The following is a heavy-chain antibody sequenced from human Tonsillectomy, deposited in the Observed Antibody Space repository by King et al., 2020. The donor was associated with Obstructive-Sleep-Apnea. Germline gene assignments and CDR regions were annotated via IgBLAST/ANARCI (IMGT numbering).Heavy chain of an antibody. CDR2: INDRGST. V-gene: IGHV4-34*01. J-gene: IGHJ5*02. Sequence: QVKLQQWGAGLLKPSETLSLHCAVFGVSFSNYFWSWLRQPPGKGLEWIGEINDRGSTTYNPSLKSRLTISVDTSNNEISLKLRSVTAADTAVYYCARLSHNSLYGSGTPIPWGQGTLVTVSS. CDR1: GVSFSNYF. D-gene: IGHD3-10*01. CDR3: ARLSHNSLYGSGTPIP.